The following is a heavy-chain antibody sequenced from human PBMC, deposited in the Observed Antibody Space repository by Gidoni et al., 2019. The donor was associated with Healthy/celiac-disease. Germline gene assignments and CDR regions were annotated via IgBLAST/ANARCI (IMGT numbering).Heavy chain of an antibody. CDR2: ISAYNGNT. D-gene: IGHD2-21*02. CDR1: GYTFTSYG. V-gene: IGHV1-18*01. J-gene: IGHJ4*02. CDR3: ATILAYCGGDCYPDY. Sequence: QVQLVQSGAEVKKPGASVKVSCKASGYTFTSYGISWVQQAPGQGLEWMGWISAYNGNTNYAQKLQGRVTMTTDTSTSTAYMELRSLRSDDTAVYYCATILAYCGGDCYPDYWGQGTLVTVSS.